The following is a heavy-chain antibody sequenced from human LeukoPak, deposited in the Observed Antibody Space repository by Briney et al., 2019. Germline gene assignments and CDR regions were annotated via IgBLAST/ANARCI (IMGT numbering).Heavy chain of an antibody. CDR1: GFTFSNFW. D-gene: IGHD3-10*01. J-gene: IGHJ4*02. V-gene: IGHV3-7*05. CDR3: ARGGSYYNGMEN. CDR2: IKQDGSEK. Sequence: PGGSLRLSCVASGFTFSNFWVSWVRQAPGKGLEWVANIKQDGSEKHYVDSVKGRFTISRDNAKNSLYLQMNSLRAEDTAVYYCARGGSYYNGMENWGQGTLVTVSS.